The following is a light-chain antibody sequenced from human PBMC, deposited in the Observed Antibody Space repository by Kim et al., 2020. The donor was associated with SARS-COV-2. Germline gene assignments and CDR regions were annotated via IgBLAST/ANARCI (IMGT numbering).Light chain of an antibody. Sequence: SAAVGDRVSISCRASQNILTYLNWYQHKPGKAPSVLIYASSTLRGGVPSRFSGSGSGTDFTLTISSLQPEDYATYYCQETYSSRRFGQGTKVDIK. V-gene: IGKV1-39*01. CDR3: QETYSSRR. CDR1: QNILTY. J-gene: IGKJ1*01. CDR2: ASS.